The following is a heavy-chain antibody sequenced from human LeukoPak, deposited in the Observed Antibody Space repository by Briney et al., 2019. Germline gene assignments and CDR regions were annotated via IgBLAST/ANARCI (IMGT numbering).Heavy chain of an antibody. CDR1: GFTFSSYA. V-gene: IGHV3-30-3*01. Sequence: GGSLRLSCAASGFTFSSYAMHWVRQAPGKGLEWVAFTTRDESEKFYVDSVKGRFTIARDNSMNTLYLQMHSLRAEDSGIYYCVKDVLFAVGDAVDIWGQGTMVAVS. J-gene: IGHJ3*02. CDR3: VKDVLFAVGDAVDI. D-gene: IGHD3-10*02. CDR2: TTRDESEK.